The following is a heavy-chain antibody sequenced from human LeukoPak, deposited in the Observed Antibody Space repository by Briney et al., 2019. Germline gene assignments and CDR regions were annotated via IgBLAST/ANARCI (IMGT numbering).Heavy chain of an antibody. Sequence: SVKVSCKASGGTFSSYAISWVRQAPGQGLEWMGGIIPIFGTANYAQKFQGRVTITTDESTSTAYMELSSLRSEDTAVYYCARESLPGTIVVVPAAYYFDYWGQGTLVTVSS. CDR3: ARESLPGTIVVVPAAYYFDY. D-gene: IGHD2-2*01. CDR2: IIPIFGTA. CDR1: GGTFSSYA. V-gene: IGHV1-69*05. J-gene: IGHJ4*02.